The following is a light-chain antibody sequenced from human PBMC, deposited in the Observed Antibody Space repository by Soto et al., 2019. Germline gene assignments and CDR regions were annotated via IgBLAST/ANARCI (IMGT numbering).Light chain of an antibody. Sequence: EIVLTQSPATLSLSPGERATLSCRASQSVSSYLAWYQQKPGQAPRLLIYDASNRATGIPARFSGGGSRTDFTLTISSLEPEDFAVYYYQQRSNWPPVTFGGGTKVEIK. CDR2: DAS. CDR1: QSVSSY. J-gene: IGKJ4*01. V-gene: IGKV3-11*01. CDR3: QQRSNWPPVT.